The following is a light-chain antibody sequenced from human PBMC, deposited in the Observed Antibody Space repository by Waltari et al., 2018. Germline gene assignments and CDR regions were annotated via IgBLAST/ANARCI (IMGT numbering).Light chain of an antibody. CDR3: QQRRSWPLT. J-gene: IGKJ4*01. CDR1: HSVDWY. Sequence: EIVLTQSPATLSLSPGERATLSCRASHSVDWYLAWYQQRPGQPPRLLIYDTSNTAPGIPARFSCSGSDTDFTLTISSLEPEDFAVYYCQQRRSWPLTFGGGTKVEIE. V-gene: IGKV3-11*01. CDR2: DTS.